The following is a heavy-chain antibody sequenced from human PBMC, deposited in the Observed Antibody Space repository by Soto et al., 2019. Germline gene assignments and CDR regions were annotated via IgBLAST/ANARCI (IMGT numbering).Heavy chain of an antibody. V-gene: IGHV3-33*01. CDR1: GFTFSSYG. CDR2: IWYDGSNK. CDR3: ARDLGVGAKDY. Sequence: GGSLRLSCAASGFTFSSYGMRWVRQAPGKGLEWVAVIWYDGSNKYYADSVKGRFTISRDNSKNTLYLQMNSLRAEDTAVYYCARDLGVGAKDYWGQGTLVTVCS. D-gene: IGHD1-26*01. J-gene: IGHJ4*02.